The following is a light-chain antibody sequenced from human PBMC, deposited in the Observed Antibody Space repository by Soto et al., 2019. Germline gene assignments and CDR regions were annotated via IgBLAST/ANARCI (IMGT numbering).Light chain of an antibody. CDR1: QGISSY. Sequence: VPITHSTSSFPAFTRDRSTLPCRASQGISSYLAWYQQKPGKAPKLLIYAASTLQSGVPSRFSGSGSGTEFTLTISSLQPDDFATYYCQQYNSYSWTFGQGTKV. V-gene: IGKV1-8*01. J-gene: IGKJ1*01. CDR2: AAS. CDR3: QQYNSYSWT.